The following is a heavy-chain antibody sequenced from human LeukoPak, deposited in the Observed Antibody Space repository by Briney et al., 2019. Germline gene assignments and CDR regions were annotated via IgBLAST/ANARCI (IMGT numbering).Heavy chain of an antibody. CDR2: ISYIGST. D-gene: IGHD4-17*01. CDR1: DDSFSSHY. CDR3: ARDLVTVTKGFDI. V-gene: IGHV4-59*11. J-gene: IGHJ3*02. Sequence: SDTLSLTCAVSDDSFSSHYWTWIRQPPGKGLEWIGYISYIGSTNYNPSLKSRVTISIDTSKNEFSLKLSSVTAADTAVYYCARDLVTVTKGFDIWGQRTMVTVSS.